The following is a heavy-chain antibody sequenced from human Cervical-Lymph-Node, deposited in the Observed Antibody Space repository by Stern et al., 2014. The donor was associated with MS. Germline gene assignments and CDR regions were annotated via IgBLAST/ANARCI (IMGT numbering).Heavy chain of an antibody. CDR2: INPSGGST. CDR1: GYTFTSYY. V-gene: IGHV1-46*01. Sequence: VQLVESGAEVKTPGASVKLSCKASGYTFTSYYMHWVRQAPGQGIEWMGIINPSGGSTSYAQNFQGRVTVTRDTSTSTVYMELSSLRSEDTAVYYCAREVAGHRLGMMDVWGQGTSVTVSS. J-gene: IGHJ6*02. CDR3: AREVAGHRLGMMDV. D-gene: IGHD6-19*01.